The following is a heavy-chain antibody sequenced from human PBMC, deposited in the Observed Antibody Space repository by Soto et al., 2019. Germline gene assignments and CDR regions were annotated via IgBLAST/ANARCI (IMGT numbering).Heavy chain of an antibody. D-gene: IGHD2-15*01. CDR3: AGVSIVVVVAASANDAFDI. CDR1: GGSFSGYY. Sequence: SETLSLTCAVYGGSFSGYYWSWIRQPPGKGLEWIGEINHSGSTKYNPSLKSRVTISVDTSKNQFSLKLSSVTAPDTAVYYSAGVSIVVVVAASANDAFDIWGQGTMVTVSS. V-gene: IGHV4-34*01. CDR2: INHSGST. J-gene: IGHJ3*02.